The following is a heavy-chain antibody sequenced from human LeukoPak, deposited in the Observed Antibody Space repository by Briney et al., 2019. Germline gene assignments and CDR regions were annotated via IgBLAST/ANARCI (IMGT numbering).Heavy chain of an antibody. CDR3: ARSEQRRDDYNHAFDF. V-gene: IGHV4-61*02. J-gene: IGHJ3*01. CDR2: ISTSGST. Sequence: SETLSLTCTVSGGSVTSGNSYWSWIRQPAGEGLEWIGRISTSGSTKYNPSLKSRLTISVDTSKNQFSLRLNSVTAADTAVYFCARSEQRRDDYNHAFDFWGQGTLVTVSS. CDR1: GGSVTSGNSY. D-gene: IGHD5-24*01.